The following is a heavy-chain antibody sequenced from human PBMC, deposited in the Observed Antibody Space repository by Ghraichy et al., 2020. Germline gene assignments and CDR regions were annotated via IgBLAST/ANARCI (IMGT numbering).Heavy chain of an antibody. V-gene: IGHV4-39*01. Sequence: SETLSLTCTVSGGSISSSSFYWGWIRQPPGKGLEWIASIYYTGRINYNPSLKSRVSISVDTSKNQFSLKLNSVTAADTAVYYCARWGYQLHGFDPWGQGTLVTVSS. CDR3: ARWGYQLHGFDP. CDR1: GGSISSSSFY. CDR2: IYYTGRI. J-gene: IGHJ5*02. D-gene: IGHD2-2*01.